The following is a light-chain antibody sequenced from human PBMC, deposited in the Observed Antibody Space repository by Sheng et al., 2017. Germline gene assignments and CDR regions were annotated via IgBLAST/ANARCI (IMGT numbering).Light chain of an antibody. CDR3: QESYTTVGVS. CDR1: QSVRSN. V-gene: IGKV3D-15*01. CDR2: AAS. Sequence: EIVMTQSPATLSVSPGERATLSCRASQSVRSNLAWYQQKPGQAPRLLIYAASTKATGIPARFSGSGSGTEFTLTISSLQPEDFATYYCQESYTTVGVSFGGGTKVEIK. J-gene: IGKJ4*01.